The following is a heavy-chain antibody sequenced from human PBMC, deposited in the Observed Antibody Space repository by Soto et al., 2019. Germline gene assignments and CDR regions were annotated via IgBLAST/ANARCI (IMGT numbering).Heavy chain of an antibody. Sequence: SVKVSCKASGGTFSSYAISWVRQAPGQGLEWMGGIIPIFGTANYAQKFQGRVTITADESTRTAYMELSSLRSEDTAVYYCAREVGATLKWFDPLCQRNLVTVSS. CDR2: IIPIFGTA. CDR3: AREVGATLKWFDP. CDR1: GGTFSSYA. J-gene: IGHJ5*02. D-gene: IGHD1-26*01. V-gene: IGHV1-69*13.